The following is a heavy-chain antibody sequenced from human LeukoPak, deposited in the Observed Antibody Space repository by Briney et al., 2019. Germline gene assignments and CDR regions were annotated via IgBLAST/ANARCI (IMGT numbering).Heavy chain of an antibody. V-gene: IGHV1-46*01. CDR3: VRDESTSILWW. J-gene: IGHJ1*01. CDR1: GYTFINYY. CDR2: INPSGGST. D-gene: IGHD2-21*01. Sequence: ASVKVSCKASGYTFINYYMHWVRQAPGQGLEWMGIINPSGGSTSYAQKFQGRVTMTRDTSTSTVYMELSSLRSEDTAVYYCVRDESTSILWWWGQGTLVTVSS.